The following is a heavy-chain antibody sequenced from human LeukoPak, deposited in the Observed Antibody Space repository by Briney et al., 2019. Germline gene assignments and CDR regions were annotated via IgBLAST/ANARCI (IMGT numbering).Heavy chain of an antibody. CDR2: ISGTSGST. D-gene: IGHD6-6*01. CDR3: ARVRSDYSSSSPPDY. Sequence: GGSLRLSCAVSGFTFSSYAMSWVRQAPGKGLEWFSAISGTSGSTSYADSVRGRFTISRDNAKNTLYLQMNSLRAEDTAIYFCARVRSDYSSSSPPDYWGQGTPVTVYS. V-gene: IGHV3-23*01. J-gene: IGHJ4*02. CDR1: GFTFSSYA.